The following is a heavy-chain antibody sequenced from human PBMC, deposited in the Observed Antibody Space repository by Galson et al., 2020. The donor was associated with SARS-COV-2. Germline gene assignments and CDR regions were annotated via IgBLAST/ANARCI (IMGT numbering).Heavy chain of an antibody. CDR1: GFTVSSNY. CDR3: AGAGSSGWSTYYYYGMDV. J-gene: IGHJ6*02. Sequence: GESLKISCAASGFTVSSNYMSWVRQAPGKGLEWVSIMYSGGSTYYVDSVKGRFTFSRDNSTNTLYLEMNSLRDEDTAVYYCAGAGSSGWSTYYYYGMDVWGQGTTVTVSS. CDR2: MYSGGST. V-gene: IGHV3-66*01. D-gene: IGHD6-19*01.